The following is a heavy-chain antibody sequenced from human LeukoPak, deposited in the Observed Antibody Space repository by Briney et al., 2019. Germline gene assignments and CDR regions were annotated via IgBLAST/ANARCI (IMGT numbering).Heavy chain of an antibody. CDR3: ARVMAVAGTNFDY. J-gene: IGHJ4*02. D-gene: IGHD6-19*01. Sequence: ASVKDSCKASGYTFTGYYMHWVRQAPGQGLEWMGWINPNSGGTNYAQKFQGRVTMTRDTSISTAYMELSRLRSDDTAVYYCARVMAVAGTNFDYWGQGTLVTVSS. CDR1: GYTFTGYY. CDR2: INPNSGGT. V-gene: IGHV1-2*02.